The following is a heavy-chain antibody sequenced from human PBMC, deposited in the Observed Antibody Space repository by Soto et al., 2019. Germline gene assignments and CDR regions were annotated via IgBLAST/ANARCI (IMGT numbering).Heavy chain of an antibody. J-gene: IGHJ6*02. D-gene: IGHD1-1*01. CDR3: ARGLLACGTYYYGMDV. CDR2: MNPNSGNT. V-gene: IGHV1-8*01. CDR1: GYTFTSYD. Sequence: QVQLVQSGAEVKKPGASVKVSCKASGYTFTSYDINWVRQATGQGLEWMGWMNPNSGNTGYAQKFQGRVTMTRNTAISTAYMGLSSLRSEDTAVYYGARGLLACGTYYYGMDVWGQGTTVTVSS.